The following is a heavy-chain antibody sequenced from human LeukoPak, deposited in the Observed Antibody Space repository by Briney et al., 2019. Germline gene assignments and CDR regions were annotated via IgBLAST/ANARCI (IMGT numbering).Heavy chain of an antibody. Sequence: GGSLRLSCAASGFTFSSYAMSWVGQAPGKGLDWVSAIGGTGDSTYYADSVKGRFTISRDNSKNTLYLQMNSLRAEDTAIYYCAKPYDTSGNYWAPFDYWGQGTLVTVSS. J-gene: IGHJ4*02. D-gene: IGHD3-22*01. V-gene: IGHV3-23*01. CDR2: IGGTGDST. CDR1: GFTFSSYA. CDR3: AKPYDTSGNYWAPFDY.